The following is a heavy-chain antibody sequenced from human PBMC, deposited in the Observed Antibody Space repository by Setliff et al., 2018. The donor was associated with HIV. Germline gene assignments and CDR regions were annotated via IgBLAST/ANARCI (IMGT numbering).Heavy chain of an antibody. D-gene: IGHD3-10*01. J-gene: IGHJ1*01. CDR1: ELTFSNYG. V-gene: IGHV3-30*02. Sequence: PLGGSLRLSCAASELTFSNYGMHWVRQAPGKGLEWVAFIRYDGSNKYYADSVKGRFTISRDNSKNTLYLRMDRLRAEDTAVYYCAQAQTSVSGSYYQYLQHWGQGTLVTVSS. CDR2: IRYDGSNK. CDR3: AQAQTSVSGSYYQYLQH.